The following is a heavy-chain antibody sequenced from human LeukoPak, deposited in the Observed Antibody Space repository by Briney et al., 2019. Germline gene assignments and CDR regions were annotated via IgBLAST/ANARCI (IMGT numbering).Heavy chain of an antibody. V-gene: IGHV3-48*04. CDR1: GFTFSSYG. Sequence: GGSLRLSCAASGFTFSSYGMNWVRQAPGKGLEWVSYISSSGSTIYYADSVKGRFTISRDNAKNSLYLQMNSLRAEDTAVYYCARGSYGDYEAEYGMDVWGQGTTVTVSS. CDR2: ISSSGSTI. CDR3: ARGSYGDYEAEYGMDV. J-gene: IGHJ6*02. D-gene: IGHD4-17*01.